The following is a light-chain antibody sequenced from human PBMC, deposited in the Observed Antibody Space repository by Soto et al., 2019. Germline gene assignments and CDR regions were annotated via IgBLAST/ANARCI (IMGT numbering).Light chain of an antibody. Sequence: DIVLTQSPGTLSLSPGERAALSCRASQSVSSSYLAWYQQKPGQAPRLLIYGASSRATGIPDRFSGSGSGTDFTLTISRLEAEDFAVYYCQQYLSSPWTFGQGTKVDIK. V-gene: IGKV3-20*01. CDR3: QQYLSSPWT. CDR1: QSVSSSY. J-gene: IGKJ1*01. CDR2: GAS.